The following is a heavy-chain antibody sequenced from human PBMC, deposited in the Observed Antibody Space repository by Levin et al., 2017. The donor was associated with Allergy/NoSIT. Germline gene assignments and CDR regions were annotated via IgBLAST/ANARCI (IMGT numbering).Heavy chain of an antibody. J-gene: IGHJ3*02. V-gene: IGHV3-48*02. CDR2: ISSSSTPI. CDR1: GFTFSSYS. D-gene: IGHD6-19*01. Sequence: GGSLRLSCAASGFTFSSYSMNWVRQAPGKGLEWISYISSSSTPIYYADSVKGRFTISSDNAKNSLYLQMNSLRDEDTAVYYCATSIEDQWLDAFGIWGQGTMVTVSS. CDR3: ATSIEDQWLDAFGI.